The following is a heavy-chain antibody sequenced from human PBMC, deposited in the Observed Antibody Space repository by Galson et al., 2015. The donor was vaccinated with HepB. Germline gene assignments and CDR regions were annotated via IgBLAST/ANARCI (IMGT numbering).Heavy chain of an antibody. D-gene: IGHD2-2*01. Sequence: SVKVSCKASGYTFTGYYTHWVRQVPGQGLEWMGRINPNSGGTNYAQKFQGRVTMTRDTSISTAYMELSRLRSDDSAVYYCARSREGYCPVTSCQGVAFDIWGQGTMVTVSS. CDR1: GYTFTGYY. J-gene: IGHJ3*02. V-gene: IGHV1-2*06. CDR3: ARSREGYCPVTSCQGVAFDI. CDR2: INPNSGGT.